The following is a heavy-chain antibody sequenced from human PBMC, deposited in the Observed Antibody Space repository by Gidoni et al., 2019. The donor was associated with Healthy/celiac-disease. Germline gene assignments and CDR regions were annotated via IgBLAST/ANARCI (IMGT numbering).Heavy chain of an antibody. V-gene: IGHV3-13*04. CDR3: ARAHSSWCGTGFDY. D-gene: IGHD6-13*01. CDR1: GFTFSRYD. J-gene: IGHJ4*02. Sequence: EVQLVESGGGLVQPGGSLSLSCAASGFTFSRYDMHWVRRATGTGMEWVSAIGTSGETYYPGAVKGRVTISRENAKNSFYLQMKSLRAGYTAVYYWARAHSSWCGTGFDYWGQGTLFTVSS. CDR2: IGTSGET.